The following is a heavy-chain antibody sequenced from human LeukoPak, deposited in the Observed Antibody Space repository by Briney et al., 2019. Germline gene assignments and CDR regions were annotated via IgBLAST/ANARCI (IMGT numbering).Heavy chain of an antibody. CDR3: AKGIKWELPFDY. Sequence: PGGSLRLSCAASGFTFSSYAMSWVRQAPGKGLDWVSAISISGGSTYYAGSVKGRFTISRDNSKNTLYLQMNSLRAEDTALYYCAKGIKWELPFDYWGQGTLVTVSS. J-gene: IGHJ4*02. D-gene: IGHD1-26*01. V-gene: IGHV3-23*01. CDR1: GFTFSSYA. CDR2: ISISGGST.